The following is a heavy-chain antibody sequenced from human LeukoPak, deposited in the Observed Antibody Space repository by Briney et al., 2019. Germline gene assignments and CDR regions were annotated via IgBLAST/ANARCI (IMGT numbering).Heavy chain of an antibody. CDR2: INPNSGGT. D-gene: IGHD3-22*01. CDR3: ARDPYDTDVFDI. CDR1: GYTFTGYY. V-gene: IGHV1-2*02. J-gene: IGHJ3*02. Sequence: ASVKVSCKASGYTFTGYYMHWVRQAPGQGLEWMGWINPNSGGTNYAQKLQGRVTMTTDTSTSTAYMELRSLRSDDTAVYYCARDPYDTDVFDIWGQGTMVTVSS.